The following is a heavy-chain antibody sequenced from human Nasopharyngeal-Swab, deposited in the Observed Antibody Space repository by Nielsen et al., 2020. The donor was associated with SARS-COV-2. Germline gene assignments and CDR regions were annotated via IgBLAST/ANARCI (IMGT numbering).Heavy chain of an antibody. J-gene: IGHJ3*01. Sequence: SQTPSLTRAISGDSVSNDRSAWSWISQSPSRGLEWLWCTWSRSKWNYDYATSLSGRLTVSPDTAKNQFSLHLNSVTPDDTAVYYCARIQQQLPGIVWGQGTMVSVSS. CDR3: ARIQQQLPGIV. D-gene: IGHD6-13*01. CDR1: GDSVSNDRSA. V-gene: IGHV6-1*01. CDR2: TWSRSKWNY.